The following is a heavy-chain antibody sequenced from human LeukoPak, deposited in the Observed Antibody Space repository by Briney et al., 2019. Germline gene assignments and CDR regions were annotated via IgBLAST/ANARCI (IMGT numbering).Heavy chain of an antibody. CDR1: GFTFRSYS. V-gene: IGHV3-48*04. D-gene: IGHD3-10*02. CDR3: AELGITMIGGV. J-gene: IGHJ6*04. Sequence: PGGSLRLSCAASGFTFRSYSMNWVRQAPGKGLEWVSYITSSSSTIHYADSVKGRFTISRDNAKNSLYLQMNSLRAEDTAVYYCAELGITMIGGVWGKGTTVTISS. CDR2: ITSSSSTI.